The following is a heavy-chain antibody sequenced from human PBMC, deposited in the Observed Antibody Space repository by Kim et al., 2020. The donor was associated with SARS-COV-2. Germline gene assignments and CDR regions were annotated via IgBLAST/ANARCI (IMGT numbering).Heavy chain of an antibody. J-gene: IGHJ5*02. Sequence: GTTRKYEDAVNGRFTISRDNAKKSLSLQMNSLTPEDTAVYYCVREPASWGQGTLVTVSS. CDR3: VREPAS. V-gene: IGHV3-11*01. CDR2: GTTR.